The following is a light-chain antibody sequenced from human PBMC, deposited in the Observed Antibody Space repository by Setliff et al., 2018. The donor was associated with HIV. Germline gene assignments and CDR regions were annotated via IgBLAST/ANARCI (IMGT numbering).Light chain of an antibody. CDR2: EVS. V-gene: IGLV2-14*01. J-gene: IGLJ3*02. CDR3: SSCTTSSTWV. Sequence: ALTQPASVSGSPGQSITISCTGTISDVGGYNYVSWYQHHPGKAPKLIIYEVSNRPSGVSYRFSGSKSGNTASLTISGLRAEDGADYYCSSCTTSSTWVFGGGTQLTVL. CDR1: ISDVGGYNY.